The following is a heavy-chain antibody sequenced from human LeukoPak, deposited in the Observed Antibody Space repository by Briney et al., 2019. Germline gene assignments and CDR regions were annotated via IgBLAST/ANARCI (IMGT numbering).Heavy chain of an antibody. CDR1: GYTYTGYY. Sequence: ASVKVSCKASGYTYTGYYMHWVRQAPGQGLEWMGWINPNSGGTNYAQKFQGRVTMTRDTSISTAYMELSRLRSDDTAVYYCARGADDGSYSHFDYWGQGTLVTVSS. D-gene: IGHD1-26*01. CDR3: ARGADDGSYSHFDY. V-gene: IGHV1-2*02. J-gene: IGHJ4*02. CDR2: INPNSGGT.